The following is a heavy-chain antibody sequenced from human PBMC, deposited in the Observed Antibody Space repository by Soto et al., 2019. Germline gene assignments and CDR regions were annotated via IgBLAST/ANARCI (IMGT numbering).Heavy chain of an antibody. CDR1: GLTFNSHA. CDR2: ISGSGGST. CDR3: AYQLPHSAWYYGMDV. D-gene: IGHD2-2*01. V-gene: IGHV3-23*01. Sequence: EVQLLESGGGLVQPGGSLRLSCTASGLTFNSHAMSWVRQAPGTGLEWVSTISGSGGSTYYADSVKGRFTISRDNSKNTLYLQMNSLRAEDTAVYYCAYQLPHSAWYYGMDVWGQGTTVTVSS. J-gene: IGHJ6*02.